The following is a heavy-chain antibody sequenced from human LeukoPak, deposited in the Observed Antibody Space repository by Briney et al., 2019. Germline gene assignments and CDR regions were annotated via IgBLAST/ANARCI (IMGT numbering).Heavy chain of an antibody. Sequence: GGSLRLSCAASGFTSSSYGMHWVRQAPGKGLEWVAVISYDGSNKYYADSVKGRFTISRDNSKNTLYLQMNSLRAEDTAVYYCAKDRGGSYVDYWGQGTLVTVSS. CDR3: AKDRGGSYVDY. CDR1: GFTSSSYG. J-gene: IGHJ4*02. CDR2: ISYDGSNK. D-gene: IGHD1-26*01. V-gene: IGHV3-30*18.